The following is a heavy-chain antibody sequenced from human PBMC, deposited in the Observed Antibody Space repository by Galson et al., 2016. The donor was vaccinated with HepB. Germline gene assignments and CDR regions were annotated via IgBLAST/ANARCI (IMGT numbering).Heavy chain of an antibody. CDR1: GFTFSIHD. Sequence: SLRLSCAASGFTFSIHDMHWVRQATGKGLEWVSAIETSGATYYPDSVKGRFTISRENGKNSLFLQMGSLRAGDTAVYYCTRGKSLWTMPWNYGLDVWGKGTTVTVSS. CDR2: IETSGAT. D-gene: IGHD2-2*01. CDR3: TRGKSLWTMPWNYGLDV. V-gene: IGHV3-13*01. J-gene: IGHJ6*04.